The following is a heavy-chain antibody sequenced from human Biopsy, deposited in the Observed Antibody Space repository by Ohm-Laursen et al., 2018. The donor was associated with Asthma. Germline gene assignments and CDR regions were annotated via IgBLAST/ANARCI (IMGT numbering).Heavy chain of an antibody. CDR3: ARCQVGYSSGWSLLLKKIYYSGMDV. CDR2: IMTVFGTT. J-gene: IGHJ6*02. D-gene: IGHD6-19*01. Sequence: GASVKVSCNVPGGTFSNFAISWVRQAPGQGLEWPGGIMTVFGTTNYAQKFQGRVTITADESTSTAYMEVTSLRSEDTAIYYCARCQVGYSSGWSLLLKKIYYSGMDVWGQGTAVTVSS. V-gene: IGHV1-69*13. CDR1: GGTFSNFA.